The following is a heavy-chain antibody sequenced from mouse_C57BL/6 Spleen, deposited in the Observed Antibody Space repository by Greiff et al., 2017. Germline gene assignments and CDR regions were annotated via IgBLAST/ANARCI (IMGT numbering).Heavy chain of an antibody. CDR3: ARYDYDPDFDC. V-gene: IGHV1-42*01. CDR1: GYSFTGYY. CDR2: INPSTGGT. D-gene: IGHD2-4*01. Sequence: VQLQQSGPELVKPGASVKISCKASGYSFTGYYMNWVKQSPEKSLEWIGEINPSTGGTTYNQKFKAKATLTVDKSSSTAYMQLKSLTSEDSAVYYCARYDYDPDFDCWGQGTTLTVSS. J-gene: IGHJ2*01.